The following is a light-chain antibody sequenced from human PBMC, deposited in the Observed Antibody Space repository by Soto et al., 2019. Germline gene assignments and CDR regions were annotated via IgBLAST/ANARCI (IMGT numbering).Light chain of an antibody. CDR3: QQYSKWSGT. V-gene: IGKV3D-15*01. CDR1: QSVSTN. J-gene: IGKJ1*01. Sequence: EIVMTQSPATLSVSPGERATLSCRASQSVSTNLAWYQQKPGQAPRLLIYGASTRASGISARFSGRGSAGTEFTLTISSLHSEDFAVYYCQQYSKWSGTFGQGTKVEIK. CDR2: GAS.